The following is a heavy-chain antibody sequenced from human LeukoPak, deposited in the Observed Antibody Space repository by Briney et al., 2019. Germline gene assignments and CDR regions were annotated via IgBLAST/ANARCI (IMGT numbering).Heavy chain of an antibody. D-gene: IGHD1-26*01. CDR2: ISSSGSYI. CDR1: GFTFSIYT. CDR3: ASSLTYSGSYFDGLAT. Sequence: GGSLRLSCAASGFTFSIYTINWVRQAPGKGLEWVSSISSSGSYINYADSVEGRFTISRDNAKNSLYLQMNSLRAEDTAVYYCASSLTYSGSYFDGLATWGQGTMVAVSS. J-gene: IGHJ3*02. V-gene: IGHV3-21*01.